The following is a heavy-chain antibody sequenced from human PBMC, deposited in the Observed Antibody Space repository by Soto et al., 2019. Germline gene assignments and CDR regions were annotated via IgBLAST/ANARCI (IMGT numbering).Heavy chain of an antibody. D-gene: IGHD6-19*01. CDR2: IIPIFGTA. CDR1: GGTFSSYA. CDR3: ARDIAVAGTFYYYYGMDV. V-gene: IGHV1-69*13. J-gene: IGHJ6*02. Sequence: ASVKVSCKASGGTFSSYAISWVRQAPGQGLEWMGGIIPIFGTANYAQKFQGRVTITADESTSTAYMELSSLRSEDTAVYYCARDIAVAGTFYYYYGMDVWGQGTTVTVSS.